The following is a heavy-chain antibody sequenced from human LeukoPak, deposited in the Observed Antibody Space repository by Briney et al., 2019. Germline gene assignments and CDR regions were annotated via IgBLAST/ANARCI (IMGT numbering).Heavy chain of an antibody. Sequence: PGGSLRLSCAASGFTSSSYWMHWVRQAPGKGLVWVSRINSDGSSTSYADSVKGRFTISRDNAKNTLYLQMNSLRAEDTAVYYCARTYYYGSGSNDYWGQGTLVTVSS. V-gene: IGHV3-74*01. CDR3: ARTYYYGSGSNDY. CDR2: INSDGSST. CDR1: GFTSSSYW. D-gene: IGHD3-10*01. J-gene: IGHJ4*02.